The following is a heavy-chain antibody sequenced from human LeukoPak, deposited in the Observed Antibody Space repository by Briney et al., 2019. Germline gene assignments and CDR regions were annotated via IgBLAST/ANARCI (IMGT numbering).Heavy chain of an antibody. V-gene: IGHV4-38-2*02. CDR3: VRYFDWLLSGAFDY. Sequence: SETLSLTCTVSGYSISSGYYWGWIRQPPGKGLEWIGSIYHSGSTYYNPSLKSRVTISVDTSKNQFSLKLSSVTAADTAVYYCVRYFDWLLSGAFDYWGQGTLVTVSS. J-gene: IGHJ4*02. CDR1: GYSISSGYY. D-gene: IGHD3-9*01. CDR2: IYHSGST.